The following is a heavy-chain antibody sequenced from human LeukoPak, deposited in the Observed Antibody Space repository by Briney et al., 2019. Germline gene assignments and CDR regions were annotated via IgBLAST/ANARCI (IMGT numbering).Heavy chain of an antibody. V-gene: IGHV3-23*01. CDR3: AKMYYYDSSPFYDY. Sequence: GGSLRLSCAASGFTFSSYAMSWVRQAPGKGLEWVSAISGSGGSTYYADSVKGRFTISRDNSKNTLYLQMNSLRAEDTAVYYCAKMYYYDSSPFYDYWGQGTLVTVSS. J-gene: IGHJ4*02. CDR2: ISGSGGST. D-gene: IGHD3-22*01. CDR1: GFTFSSYA.